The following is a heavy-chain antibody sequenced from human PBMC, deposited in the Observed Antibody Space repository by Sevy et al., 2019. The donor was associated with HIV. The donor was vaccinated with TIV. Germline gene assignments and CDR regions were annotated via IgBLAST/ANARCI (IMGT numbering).Heavy chain of an antibody. D-gene: IGHD3-3*01. CDR1: GFTFSSYA. CDR2: ISNSGFTT. J-gene: IGHJ5*02. V-gene: IGHV3-23*01. CDR3: AKVANLDSGTYISWFDP. Sequence: GGSLRLSCTAAGFTFSSYAMSWVRQAPGKGLEWVSGISNSGFTTYYAGDSVKGRFTISRDNSKNTLYLQMNSLRADDTAVYYCAKVANLDSGTYISWFDPWGQGTLVTVSS.